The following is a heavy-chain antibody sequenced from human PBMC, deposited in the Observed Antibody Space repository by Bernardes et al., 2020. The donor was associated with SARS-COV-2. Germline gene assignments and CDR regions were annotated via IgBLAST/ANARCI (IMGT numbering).Heavy chain of an antibody. D-gene: IGHD4-4*01. CDR2: VYHDGSA. CDR3: ASCRDDYIYHYYHYGMDV. V-gene: IGHV4-39*01. Sequence: SETLSLTCTVSGASITTSIYYWGWIRQPPGKGLEWIGSVYHDGSAHYNPFLKSRVTMSVDTSKDQFSLKLTSVTAADTAVYFCASCRDDYIYHYYHYGMDVWGQGTTVTVSS. J-gene: IGHJ6*02. CDR1: GASITTSIYY.